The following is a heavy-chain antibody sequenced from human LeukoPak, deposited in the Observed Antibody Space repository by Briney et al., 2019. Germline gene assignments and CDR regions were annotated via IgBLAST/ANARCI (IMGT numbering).Heavy chain of an antibody. CDR3: ARADFRGHFGELLFSNFDY. J-gene: IGHJ4*02. D-gene: IGHD3-10*01. Sequence: GASVKVSCKASGYTFTSYGISWVRQAPGQGLEWMGWISAYNGNTNYAQKLQGRVTMTTDTSTSTAYMELRSLRSDDTAVYYCARADFRGHFGELLFSNFDYWGQGTLVTVSS. CDR2: ISAYNGNT. CDR1: GYTFTSYG. V-gene: IGHV1-18*01.